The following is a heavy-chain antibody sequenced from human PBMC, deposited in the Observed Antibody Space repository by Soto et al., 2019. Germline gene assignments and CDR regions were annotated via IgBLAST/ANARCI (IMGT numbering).Heavy chain of an antibody. CDR3: AKDRWEQGDY. D-gene: IGHD1-26*01. CDR2: ISYDGSNK. V-gene: IGHV3-30*18. CDR1: GFTFSSYG. J-gene: IGHJ4*02. Sequence: QVQLVESGGGVVQPGRSLRLSCAASGFTFSSYGMHWVRQAPGKGLEWVAVISYDGSNKYYADSVKGRFTISRDNSKNTLYLQMNSLRAEETAVYYCAKDRWEQGDYWGQGTLVTVSS.